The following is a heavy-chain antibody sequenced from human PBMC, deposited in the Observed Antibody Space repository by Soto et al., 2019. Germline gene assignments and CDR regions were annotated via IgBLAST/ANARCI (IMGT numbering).Heavy chain of an antibody. CDR3: ANLWGDGYNLGQDYNGMDV. D-gene: IGHD5-12*01. V-gene: IGHV3-33*06. CDR1: GFSFENYG. CDR2: IWYDGSLQ. Sequence: QVQMVESGGGVVQPGRSLRLSRAASGFSFENYGMHWVRQAPGRGLEWVAIIWYDGSLQYYAAAVKGRFTISRDNSKNTLYLEMNSLRAEDTAVYYCANLWGDGYNLGQDYNGMDVWGQGTTVIVSS. J-gene: IGHJ6*02.